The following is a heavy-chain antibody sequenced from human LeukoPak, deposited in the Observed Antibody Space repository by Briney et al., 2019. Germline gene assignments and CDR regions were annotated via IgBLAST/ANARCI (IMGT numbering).Heavy chain of an antibody. CDR3: ASDYGAPDAADC. D-gene: IGHD4-17*01. J-gene: IGHJ4*02. Sequence: PGGSLRLSCAAFGFTFSSYAMHWVRQAPGKGLEWVAVISYDGSNKYYADSVKGRFTTSRDSSKNTLYLQMNSLIPEDTAVYYCASDYGAPDAADCWGQGTLVTVSS. CDR2: ISYDGSNK. CDR1: GFTFSSYA. V-gene: IGHV3-30-3*01.